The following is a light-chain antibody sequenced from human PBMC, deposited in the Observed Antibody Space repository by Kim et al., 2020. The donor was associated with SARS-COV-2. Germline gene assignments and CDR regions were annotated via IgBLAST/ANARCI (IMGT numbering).Light chain of an antibody. CDR2: AIS. V-gene: IGKV3-20*01. CDR3: QQYGSSHYT. J-gene: IGKJ2*01. CDR1: QSVSSSY. Sequence: DILLTQSPGTLSLSPGERATLSCRASQSVSSSYLAWYQQKPGQAPRLLIYAISSRATGIPDRFSGSGSGTDFTLTISRLEPEDFAVYYCQQYGSSHYTFGQGTKLEI.